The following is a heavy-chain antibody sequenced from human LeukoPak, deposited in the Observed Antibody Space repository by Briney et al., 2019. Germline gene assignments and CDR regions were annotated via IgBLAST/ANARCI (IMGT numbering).Heavy chain of an antibody. CDR1: GFTFSDYY. CDR3: AGGTYYYDSSGYYG. Sequence: GGSLRLSCAASGFTFSDYYMSWIRQAPGKGLEWVSYISSSGSTIYYADSVKGRFTISGDNAKNSLYLQMNSLRAEDTAVYYCAGGTYYYDSSGYYGWGQGTLVTVSS. CDR2: ISSSGSTI. D-gene: IGHD3-22*01. J-gene: IGHJ4*02. V-gene: IGHV3-11*01.